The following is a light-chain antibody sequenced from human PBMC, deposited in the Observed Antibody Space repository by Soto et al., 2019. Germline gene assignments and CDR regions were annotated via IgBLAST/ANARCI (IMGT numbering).Light chain of an antibody. CDR1: SSDVGDYNY. V-gene: IGLV2-8*01. CDR2: EVS. Sequence: QSALTQPPSASGSPGQSVTISCTGTSSDVGDYNYVSWYQQHPGKAPQLMIYEVSKRPSGVPDRFSGSKSGNTASLTVSGLQAEDEADYYCSSYAGSNNLLFGGGTKLTVL. J-gene: IGLJ2*01. CDR3: SSYAGSNNLL.